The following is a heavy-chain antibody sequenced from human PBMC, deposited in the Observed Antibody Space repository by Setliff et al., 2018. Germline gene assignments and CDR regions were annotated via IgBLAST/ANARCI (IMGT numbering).Heavy chain of an antibody. V-gene: IGHV1-2*06. CDR2: INPNSGGT. J-gene: IGHJ6*03. CDR3: AGGRGSYYYYMDV. Sequence: ASVKVSCKASGYTFTGYYMHWVRQAPGQGLEWMGRINPNSGGTNYAQKFQGRVTMTRDTSISTAYMELSRLRSDDTAVYYCAGGRGSYYYYMDVWGKGTTVTVS. D-gene: IGHD1-26*01. CDR1: GYTFTGYY.